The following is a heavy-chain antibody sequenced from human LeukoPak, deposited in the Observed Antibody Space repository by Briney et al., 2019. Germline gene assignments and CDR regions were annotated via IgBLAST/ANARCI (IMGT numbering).Heavy chain of an antibody. J-gene: IGHJ4*02. Sequence: PGGSLRLSCAASGFTFSSYAMSWVRQAPGKGLEWVSAISAEGGNTYYADSVKGRFTISRDNSRKMLYLQMNCLRAEDTAVYYCAKDIPKMIEDDYWGQGTLVTVSS. CDR2: ISAEGGNT. V-gene: IGHV3-23*01. CDR1: GFTFSSYA. CDR3: AKDIPKMIEDDY. D-gene: IGHD2-2*02.